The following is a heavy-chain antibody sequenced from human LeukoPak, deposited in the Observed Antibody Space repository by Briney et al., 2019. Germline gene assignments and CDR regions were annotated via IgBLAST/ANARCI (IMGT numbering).Heavy chain of an antibody. CDR3: ARDRHPHYYYMDV. J-gene: IGHJ6*03. CDR1: GGSISSYY. D-gene: IGHD1-14*01. Sequence: SETLSLTCTVSGGSISSYYWSWIRQPPGKGLEWIGYIYTSGSTNYNPSLKSRVTISVDTSKNQFSLKLSSVTAADTAVYYCARDRHPHYYYMDVWGKGTTVTVSS. V-gene: IGHV4-4*09. CDR2: IYTSGST.